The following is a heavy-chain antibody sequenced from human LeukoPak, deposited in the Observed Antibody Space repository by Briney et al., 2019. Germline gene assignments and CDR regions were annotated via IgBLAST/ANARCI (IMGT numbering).Heavy chain of an antibody. V-gene: IGHV3-30*18. CDR1: GFTFSSYG. Sequence: GGSLRLSCAASGFTFSSYGMHWVRQAPGKGLEWVAVISYDGSNKYYADSVKGRFTISRDNSKNTLYLQMNSLRAEDTAVYYCAKAERYFDWLLLAPIDYWGQGTLVTVSS. CDR2: ISYDGSNK. J-gene: IGHJ4*02. CDR3: AKAERYFDWLLLAPIDY. D-gene: IGHD3-9*01.